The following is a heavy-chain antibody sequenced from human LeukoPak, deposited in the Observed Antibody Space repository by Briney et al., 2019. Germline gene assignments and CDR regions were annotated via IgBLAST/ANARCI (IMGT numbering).Heavy chain of an antibody. CDR3: ARGIAAPGTGWYFDL. CDR1: RLSFSSYG. V-gene: IGHV3-33*01. Sequence: GRSLRLSCAASRLSFSSYGMHWVRQAPGKGLEWVAVMEYDGSKKYYADSVKGRFTISRDNSKNTLYLQMNSLRAEDTAVYYCARGIAAPGTGWYFDLWAVAPWSLSPQ. J-gene: IGHJ2*01. CDR2: MEYDGSKK. D-gene: IGHD6-13*01.